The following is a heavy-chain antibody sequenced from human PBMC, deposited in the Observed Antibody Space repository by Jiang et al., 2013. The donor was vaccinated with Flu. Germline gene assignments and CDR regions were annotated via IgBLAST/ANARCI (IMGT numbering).Heavy chain of an antibody. CDR3: ARVTTVVTPVFLWYFDL. J-gene: IGHJ2*01. CDR1: GGSISSYY. D-gene: IGHD4-23*01. V-gene: IGHV4-59*01. CDR2: IYYSGST. Sequence: PGLVKPSETLSLTCTVSGGSISSYYWSWIRQPPGKGLEWIGYIYYSGSTNYNPSLKSRVTISVDTSKNQFSLKLSSVTAADTAVYYCARVTTVVTPVFLWYFDLWGRGTLVTVSS.